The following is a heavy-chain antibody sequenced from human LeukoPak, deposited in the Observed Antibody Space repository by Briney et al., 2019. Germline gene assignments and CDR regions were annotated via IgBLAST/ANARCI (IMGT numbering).Heavy chain of an antibody. J-gene: IGHJ5*02. CDR3: ARHLRGLDL. D-gene: IGHD3-10*01. V-gene: IGHV5-51*01. Sequence: GESLKISCQGSGNSFNNYWISWVRQMPGKGLEWMAIIYAADSDTRYSPSFQGQVTLSVDRSISTVYLQWSSLKASDTAVYYCARHLRGLDLWGQGTLVTVSS. CDR1: GNSFNNYW. CDR2: IYAADSDT.